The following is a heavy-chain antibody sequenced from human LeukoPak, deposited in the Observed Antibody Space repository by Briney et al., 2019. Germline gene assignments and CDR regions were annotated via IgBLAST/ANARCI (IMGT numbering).Heavy chain of an antibody. CDR1: GGSFSGYY. V-gene: IGHV4-34*01. J-gene: IGHJ3*02. Sequence: SETLSLTCAVYGGSFSGYYWSWIRQPPGKGLEWIGGINHSGSTNYNPSLKSRVTISVDTSKNQFSLKLSSVTAADTAVYYCARHFPKESYCGGDCYSDAFDIWGQGTMVTVSS. CDR2: INHSGST. CDR3: ARHFPKESYCGGDCYSDAFDI. D-gene: IGHD2-21*02.